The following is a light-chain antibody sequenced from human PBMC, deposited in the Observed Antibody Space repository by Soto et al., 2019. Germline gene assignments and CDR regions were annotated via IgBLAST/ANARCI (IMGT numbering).Light chain of an antibody. CDR3: QQHKSYPVT. CDR1: QNIDIW. Sequence: DIQLTQSPYTLSASVGDRVTITCRASQNIDIWLSWYQQKPGKAPSLLIYDASNLKSGVPSRFSGSGSGTEFTLTISSLQPDDSGSYYCQQHKSYPVTFGGGTKVDIK. J-gene: IGKJ4*01. CDR2: DAS. V-gene: IGKV1-5*01.